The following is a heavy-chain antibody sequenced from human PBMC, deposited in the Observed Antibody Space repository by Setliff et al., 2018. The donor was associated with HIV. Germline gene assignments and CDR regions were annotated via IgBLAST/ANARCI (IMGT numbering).Heavy chain of an antibody. Sequence: SVKVSCKASGYIFSHYYTHWVRQAPGQGLEWMGRISPNSGGTHYPQKFQGRVTLTSDTSISTAYMELSGLRSDDTAVYYCARGQGPVDYWGQGTLVTVSS. V-gene: IGHV1-2*06. CDR2: ISPNSGGT. CDR1: GYIFSHYY. J-gene: IGHJ4*02. CDR3: ARGQGPVDY.